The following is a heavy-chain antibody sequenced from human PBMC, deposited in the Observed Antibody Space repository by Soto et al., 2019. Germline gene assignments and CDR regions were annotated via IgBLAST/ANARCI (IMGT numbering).Heavy chain of an antibody. CDR1: GGSISSYY. CDR3: ARFGYYYYMDV. D-gene: IGHD3-10*01. Sequence: SETLSLTCTVSGGSISSYYWSWIRQPPGKGLEWIGYIYYSGSTNYNPSLKSRVTISVDTSKNQFSLKLSSVTAADTAVYYCARFGYYYYMDVWGKGTTVTVSS. V-gene: IGHV4-59*01. J-gene: IGHJ6*03. CDR2: IYYSGST.